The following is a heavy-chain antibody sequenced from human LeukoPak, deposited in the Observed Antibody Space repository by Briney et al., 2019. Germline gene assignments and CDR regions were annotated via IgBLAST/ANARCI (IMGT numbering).Heavy chain of an antibody. D-gene: IGHD6-13*01. J-gene: IGHJ4*02. CDR2: IHPNNGNT. CDR3: ARDDRGIAAAGTRAPY. CDR1: GYTFTSYY. V-gene: IGHV1-46*01. Sequence: GASVKVSCKASGYTFTSYYMHWVRQAPGQGLEWVGIIHPNNGNTRYAQKFQGRVTMTRDTSTSTVYMELSSLRSEDTAVYYCARDDRGIAAAGTRAPYWGQGTLVTVSS.